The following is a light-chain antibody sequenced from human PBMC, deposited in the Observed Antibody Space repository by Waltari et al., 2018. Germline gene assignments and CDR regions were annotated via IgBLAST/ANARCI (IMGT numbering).Light chain of an antibody. Sequence: EIVLTQSPGSLSLSPGERATLSCRASQSVSKYLAWYQQKPGQAPRLLIYHASSRATGIPDRFSGSGFGTDFSLTISRLEPEDCAVYYCQKYESLPATFGQGTKVEIK. V-gene: IGKV3-20*01. CDR1: QSVSKY. CDR2: HAS. CDR3: QKYESLPAT. J-gene: IGKJ1*01.